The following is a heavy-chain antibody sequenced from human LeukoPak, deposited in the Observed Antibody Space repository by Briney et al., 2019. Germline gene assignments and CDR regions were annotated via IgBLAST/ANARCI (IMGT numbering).Heavy chain of an antibody. J-gene: IGHJ6*02. CDR3: ARDRAAPAMVRDYGMDV. CDR2: ISSSGSTI. Sequence: GGSLRLSCAASGFTFSSYEMNWLRQAPGKGLEWVSYISSSGSTIYYADSVKGRFTISRDDAKNSLYLQMNSLRAEDTAVYYCARDRAAPAMVRDYGMDVWGQGTTVTVSS. V-gene: IGHV3-48*03. D-gene: IGHD5-18*01. CDR1: GFTFSSYE.